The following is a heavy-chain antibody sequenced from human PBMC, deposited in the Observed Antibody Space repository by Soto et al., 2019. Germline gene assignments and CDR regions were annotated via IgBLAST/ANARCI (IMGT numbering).Heavy chain of an antibody. CDR1: GGTFSSYA. V-gene: IGHV1-69*06. Sequence: QVQLVQAGAEVKKPGSSVKVSCKASGGTFSSYAISWVRQAPGQGLEWMGGIIPIFGTANYAQKFQGRVTITADKSSSTACMELSSLRSEDTAVYYCAREGGGYCSSTSCYSWFDPWGQGTLVTVSS. D-gene: IGHD2-2*01. J-gene: IGHJ5*02. CDR2: IIPIFGTA. CDR3: AREGGGYCSSTSCYSWFDP.